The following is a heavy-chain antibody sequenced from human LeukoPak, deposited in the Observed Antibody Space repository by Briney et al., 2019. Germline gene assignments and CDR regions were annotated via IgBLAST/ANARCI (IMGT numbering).Heavy chain of an antibody. CDR2: IKTDGSIT. Sequence: KAGGSLRLSCAASGFTFSDYWIHWVRQAPGKGLVWVSHIKTDGSITDYADSVKGRFTISRDNARNTLYLQMDSLRVEDTAVYYCARNPDGDYDYWGQGALVTVSS. J-gene: IGHJ4*02. CDR1: GFTFSDYW. D-gene: IGHD2-8*01. CDR3: ARNPDGDYDY. V-gene: IGHV3-74*01.